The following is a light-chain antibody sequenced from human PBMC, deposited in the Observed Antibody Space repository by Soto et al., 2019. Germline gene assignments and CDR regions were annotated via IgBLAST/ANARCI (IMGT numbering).Light chain of an antibody. CDR2: DVS. Sequence: QSALTQPASVSGSPGQSITISCTGTSSDVGGYNYVSWYQQHPGKAPKLMIYDVSNRPSGVSNRFSGTKSGNTASLTISRLQSEEEANYYSSSYTTSSPFVFGTGTKLTVL. V-gene: IGLV2-14*01. J-gene: IGLJ1*01. CDR1: SSDVGGYNY. CDR3: SSYTTSSPFV.